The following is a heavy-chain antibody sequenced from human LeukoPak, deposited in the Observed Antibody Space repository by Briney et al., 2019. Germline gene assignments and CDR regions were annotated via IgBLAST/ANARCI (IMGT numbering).Heavy chain of an antibody. CDR2: FDPEDGET. CDR3: ATADYDSSGYYHDY. V-gene: IGHV1-24*01. CDR1: GYTLTELS. J-gene: IGHJ4*02. D-gene: IGHD3-22*01. Sequence: RASVKVSCKVSGYTLTELSIHWVRQAPGKGLEWMGGFDPEDGETIYAQKFQGRVTMTEDTSTDTAYMELSSLRSEDTAVYYCATADYDSSGYYHDYWGQGTLVTVSS.